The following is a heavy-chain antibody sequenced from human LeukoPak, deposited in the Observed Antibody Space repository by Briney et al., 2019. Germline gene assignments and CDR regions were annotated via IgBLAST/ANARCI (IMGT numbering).Heavy chain of an antibody. V-gene: IGHV1-2*06. D-gene: IGHD5-24*01. CDR3: ARSTDGYSGNYYSG. CDR1: GYTFTGYY. Sequence: ASVKVSCKASGYTFTGYYMHWVRQAPGQGLGWMGRINPNSGGTNYAQKFQGRVTMTRDTSTSTVYMQLSSLRSDDTAIYYCARSTDGYSGNYYSGWGPGTTVIVSS. J-gene: IGHJ6*02. CDR2: INPNSGGT.